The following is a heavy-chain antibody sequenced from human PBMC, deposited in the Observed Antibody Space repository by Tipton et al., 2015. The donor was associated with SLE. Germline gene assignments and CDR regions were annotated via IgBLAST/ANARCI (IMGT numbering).Heavy chain of an antibody. J-gene: IGHJ4*02. CDR1: GFTFGDFA. CDR2: IYSGGNT. Sequence: SLRLSCAASGFTFGDFAMHWVRQAPGKGLEWVSIIYSGGNTYYVESVEGRFTISRDNSDNTLYVRMNNLRVEDTAIYYCAKASRGQYESWSGHFDEWGRGTLVTVSS. V-gene: IGHV3-23*03. CDR3: AKASRGQYESWSGHFDE. D-gene: IGHD3-3*01.